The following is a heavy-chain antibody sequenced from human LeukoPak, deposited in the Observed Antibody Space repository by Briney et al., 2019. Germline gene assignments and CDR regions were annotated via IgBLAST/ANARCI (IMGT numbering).Heavy chain of an antibody. CDR1: GYTFTSYD. CDR3: AREGGSDYYYYMDV. CDR2: MNPNSGNT. V-gene: IGHV1-8*02. Sequence: ASVKVSCKASGYTFTSYDINWVRQATGQGHEWMGWMNPNSGNTGYAQKFQGRVTMTRNTSISTAYMELSSLRSEDTAVYYCAREGGSDYYYYMDVWGKGTTVTISS. J-gene: IGHJ6*03.